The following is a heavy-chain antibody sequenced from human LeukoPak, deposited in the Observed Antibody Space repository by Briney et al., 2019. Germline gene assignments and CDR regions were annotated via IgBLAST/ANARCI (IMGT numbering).Heavy chain of an antibody. CDR2: INPNSGGT. Sequence: ASVKVSCKASGYTFTSYGISWVRQAPGQGLEWMGWINPNSGGTNYAQKFQGRVTMTRDTSISTAYMELSRLRSDDTAVYYCARASQPSGWPRHDFDYWGQGTLVTVSS. CDR3: ARASQPSGWPRHDFDY. V-gene: IGHV1-2*02. D-gene: IGHD6-19*01. CDR1: GYTFTSYG. J-gene: IGHJ4*02.